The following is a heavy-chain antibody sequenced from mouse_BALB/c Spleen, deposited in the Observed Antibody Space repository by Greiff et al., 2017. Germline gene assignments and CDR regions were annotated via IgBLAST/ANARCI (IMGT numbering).Heavy chain of an antibody. CDR1: GFSLTSYG. CDR3: ARDHLGHDY. D-gene: IGHD4-1*01. CDR2: IWAGGST. V-gene: IGHV2-9*02. J-gene: IGHJ2*01. Sequence: QVQLKESGPGLVAPSQSLSITCTVSGFSLTSYGVHWVRQPPGKGLEWLGVIWAGGSTNYNSALMSRLSISKDNSKSQVCLKMNSLKTDDTAMYYCARDHLGHDYWGEGATRTVSS.